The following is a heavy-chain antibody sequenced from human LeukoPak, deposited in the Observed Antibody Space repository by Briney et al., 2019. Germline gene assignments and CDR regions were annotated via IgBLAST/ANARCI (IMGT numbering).Heavy chain of an antibody. Sequence: SETLSLTCAVYGGSFSGYYWNWIRQPPGKGLEWIGEINHSGSTNYNPSLKSRVTISVDTSKNQFSLKLSSVTAADTAVYYCARASIGYCSSTSCKAPYYYYYMDVWGKGTTVTVSS. CDR3: ARASIGYCSSTSCKAPYYYYYMDV. V-gene: IGHV4-34*01. CDR2: INHSGST. D-gene: IGHD2-2*01. J-gene: IGHJ6*03. CDR1: GGSFSGYY.